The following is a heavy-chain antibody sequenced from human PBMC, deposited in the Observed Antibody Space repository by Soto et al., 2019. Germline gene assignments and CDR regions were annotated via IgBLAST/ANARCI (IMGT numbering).Heavy chain of an antibody. J-gene: IGHJ6*02. CDR3: ARRIAAAGSSGDYYYGMDV. D-gene: IGHD6-13*01. CDR1: GGTFSSYA. V-gene: IGHV1-69*13. Sequence: SVKVSCKASGGTFSSYAISWVRQAPGQGLEWMGGIVPIFGTANYAQKFQGRVTITADESTSTAYMELSSLRSEDTAVYYCARRIAAAGSSGDYYYGMDVWGQGTTVTVSS. CDR2: IVPIFGTA.